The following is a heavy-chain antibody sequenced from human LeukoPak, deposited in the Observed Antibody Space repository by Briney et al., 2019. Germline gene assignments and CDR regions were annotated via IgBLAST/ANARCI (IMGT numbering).Heavy chain of an antibody. CDR2: ISSSGSTI. V-gene: IGHV3-11*01. CDR3: AKDTRVGYCSSTSCYEGFDY. D-gene: IGHD2-2*01. CDR1: GFTFSDYY. Sequence: GGSLRLSCAASGFTFSDYYMSWIRQAPGKGLEWVSYISSSGSTIYYADSVKGRFTISRDNSKNTLYLQMNSLRAEDTAVYYCAKDTRVGYCSSTSCYEGFDYWGQGTLVTVSS. J-gene: IGHJ4*02.